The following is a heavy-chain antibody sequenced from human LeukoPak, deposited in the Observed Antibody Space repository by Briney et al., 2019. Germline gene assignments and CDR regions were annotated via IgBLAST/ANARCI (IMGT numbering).Heavy chain of an antibody. V-gene: IGHV1-69*13. CDR1: GGTVSRYP. J-gene: IGHJ4*02. Sequence: SVKVSCKASGGTVSRYPISWVRQAPGQGLEWMGGIIPIFGTANYAQKFQGRVTITADESTSTAYMELSSLRSEDTAVYYCATLDHYDILTGSTQAVKWGQGTLVTVSS. CDR2: IIPIFGTA. D-gene: IGHD3-9*01. CDR3: ATLDHYDILTGSTQAVK.